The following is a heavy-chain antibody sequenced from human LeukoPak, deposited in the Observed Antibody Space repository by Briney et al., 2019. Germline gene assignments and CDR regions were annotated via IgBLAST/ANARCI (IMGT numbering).Heavy chain of an antibody. CDR1: GFPFNSCD. D-gene: IGHD3-9*01. CDR3: TRDLMDYDVSTGLHHYYMDV. J-gene: IGHJ6*02. Sequence: GGSVSLFCAASGFPFNSCDVLWVRDARGEGVEGVSIISTSGSNKYYADSVKGRFTISRDNSKNTLYLQMNTLRVEDTAVYYCTRDLMDYDVSTGLHHYYMDVWGQGTTVTVSS. V-gene: IGHV3-23*01. CDR2: ISTSGSNK.